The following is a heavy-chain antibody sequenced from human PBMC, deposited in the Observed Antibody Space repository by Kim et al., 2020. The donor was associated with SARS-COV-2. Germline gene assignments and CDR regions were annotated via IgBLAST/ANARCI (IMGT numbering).Heavy chain of an antibody. V-gene: IGHV4-39*01. CDR2: NNYGGST. CDR3: ARELSIGLAYIDY. CDR1: FDARRDRRST. J-gene: IGHJ4*01. Sequence: SETLSLTWTSFFDARRDRRSTCLNSRHPAKNGLPCFARNNYGGSTYYNPSLKSRVTISVDTSKNQFSLKLSSVTAPDTAVYYCARELSIGLAYIDYCG. D-gene: IGHD6-6*01.